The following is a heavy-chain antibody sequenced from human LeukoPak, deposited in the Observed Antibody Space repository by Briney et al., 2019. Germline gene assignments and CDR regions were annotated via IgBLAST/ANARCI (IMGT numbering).Heavy chain of an antibody. J-gene: IGHJ4*02. CDR1: GYSFSTYW. V-gene: IGHV5-51*01. Sequence: GESLKISCKGSGYSFSTYWIGWVRQMPGKGLEWMGVIYPGDSDTRYSPSFQGQVTISADKSISTAYLQWSSLKASDTATYYCVRSLIELLAGRNYYFDYWGQGTLVTVSS. D-gene: IGHD6-19*01. CDR2: IYPGDSDT. CDR3: VRSLIELLAGRNYYFDY.